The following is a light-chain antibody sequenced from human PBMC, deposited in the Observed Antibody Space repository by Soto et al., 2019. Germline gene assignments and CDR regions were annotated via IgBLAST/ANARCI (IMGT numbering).Light chain of an antibody. Sequence: DFVMTQSPDSLAVSLGERATINCKSTQSVLYSSNNKNYLAWYQQKPGQPPKLLISWASTRESGVPERFSGSGSGTDFTLTISSLQAEDVAVCYCQQYYVIPCTFGQGTKLEIK. CDR3: QQYYVIPCT. CDR1: QSVLYSSNNKNY. V-gene: IGKV4-1*01. J-gene: IGKJ2*02. CDR2: WAS.